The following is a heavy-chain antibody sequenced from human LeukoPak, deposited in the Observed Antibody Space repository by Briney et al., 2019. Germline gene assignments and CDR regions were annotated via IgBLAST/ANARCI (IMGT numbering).Heavy chain of an antibody. V-gene: IGHV3-23*01. J-gene: IGHJ6*03. CDR2: ISGSGGST. CDR3: AKEGGGSGSSYYMDV. Sequence: GGTLRLSCAASGFTFSSYGMSWVRRAPGKGLEWVSAISGSGGSTYYADSVKGRFTISRDNSKNTLYLQMNSLRAEDTAVYYCAKEGGGSGSSYYMDVWGKGTTVTISS. D-gene: IGHD3-10*01. CDR1: GFTFSSYG.